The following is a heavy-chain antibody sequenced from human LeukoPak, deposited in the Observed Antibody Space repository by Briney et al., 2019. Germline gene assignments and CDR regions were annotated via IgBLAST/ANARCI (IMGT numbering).Heavy chain of an antibody. J-gene: IGHJ4*02. CDR1: GFTFSSYS. V-gene: IGHV3-21*01. CDR2: ISSSSSCI. CDR3: ARGVSRYCSGGSCYYFDY. D-gene: IGHD2-15*01. Sequence: GGSLRLSCAASGFTFSSYSMNWVRQAPGKGLEWVSSISSSSSCIYYADSVKGRFTISRDNAKNSLYLQMNSLRAEDTAVYYCARGVSRYCSGGSCYYFDYWGQGTLATVSS.